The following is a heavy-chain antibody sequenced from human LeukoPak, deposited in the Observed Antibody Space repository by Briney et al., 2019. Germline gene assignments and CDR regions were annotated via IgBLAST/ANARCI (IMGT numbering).Heavy chain of an antibody. CDR1: AFTFSGYS. D-gene: IGHD1-1*01. Sequence: GRSLRLSCVVSAFTFSGYSMHWVRQAPGKGLEWVAFISHDGSNKYCADSLKGRFTISRDNSKSTLFLQMNSLRPEDTAVYYCARVGYDYNWYDAFDIWGQGTMVTVSS. CDR2: ISHDGSNK. CDR3: ARVGYDYNWYDAFDI. J-gene: IGHJ3*02. V-gene: IGHV3-30*04.